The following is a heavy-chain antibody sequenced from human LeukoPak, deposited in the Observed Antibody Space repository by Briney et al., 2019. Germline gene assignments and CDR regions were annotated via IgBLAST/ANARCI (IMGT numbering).Heavy chain of an antibody. CDR2: IYSGGST. V-gene: IGHV3-53*01. CDR1: GFTVSSNY. CDR3: AKEIFSGLLYIDY. D-gene: IGHD5-12*01. J-gene: IGHJ4*02. Sequence: PGGSLRLSWAASGFTVSSNYMSWVRQAPGKGLEWVSVIYSGGSTYYADSVKGRFTISRDNSKNTLYLQMNSLRAEDTAVYYCAKEIFSGLLYIDYWGQGTLVTVSS.